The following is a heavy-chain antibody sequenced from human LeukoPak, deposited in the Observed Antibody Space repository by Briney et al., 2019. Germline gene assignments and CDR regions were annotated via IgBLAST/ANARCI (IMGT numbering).Heavy chain of an antibody. D-gene: IGHD1-7*01. CDR2: IIPIFGTA. Sequence: ASVKVSCKASGGTFSSYAISWVRQAPGQGLEWMGGIIPIFGTANYAQKFQGRVTITADESTSTAYMELSSLRSEDTAVYYCARLVLTGTTGFDPWGQGTLVTVSS. CDR1: GGTFSSYA. J-gene: IGHJ5*02. CDR3: ARLVLTGTTGFDP. V-gene: IGHV1-69*13.